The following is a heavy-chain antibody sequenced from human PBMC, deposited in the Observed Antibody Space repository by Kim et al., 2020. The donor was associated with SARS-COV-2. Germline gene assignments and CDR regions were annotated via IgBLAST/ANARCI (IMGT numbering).Heavy chain of an antibody. D-gene: IGHD4-17*01. J-gene: IGHJ4*02. CDR2: ISYDGGTK. Sequence: GGSLRLSCAASGFIFTDCAMHWVRQSPGKGLEWVAAISYDGGTKYYADSVKGRFTISRDNSKNTLYLQMSSLTTEDTALYYCATDRTTVTTWVRIFDYWGRGTLVTVSS. CDR3: ATDRTTVTTWVRIFDY. CDR1: GFIFTDCA. V-gene: IGHV3-30*04.